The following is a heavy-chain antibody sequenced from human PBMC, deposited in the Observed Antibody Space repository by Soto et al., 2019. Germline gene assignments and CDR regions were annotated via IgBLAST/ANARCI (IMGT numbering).Heavy chain of an antibody. J-gene: IGHJ6*02. V-gene: IGHV3-30-3*01. CDR3: AREKRRYYDISTGYPAPYYGMDV. CDR2: ISYDGSNK. Sequence: PGGSLRLSCAASGFTFSSYAMHWVRQAPGKGLEWVAVISYDGSNKYYADSVKGRFTISRDNSKNTLYLQMNSLRAEDTAVYYCAREKRRYYDISTGYPAPYYGMDVWGQGTTVTVSS. CDR1: GFTFSSYA. D-gene: IGHD3-9*01.